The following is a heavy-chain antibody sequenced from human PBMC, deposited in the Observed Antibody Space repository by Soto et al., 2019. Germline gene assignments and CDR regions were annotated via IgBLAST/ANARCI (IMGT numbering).Heavy chain of an antibody. CDR2: INHSGST. CDR1: GGSFSGYY. J-gene: IGHJ4*02. D-gene: IGHD2-2*01. V-gene: IGHV4-34*01. CDR3: ATREGDCSSTSCYPYSY. Sequence: QVQLQQWGAGLLKPSETLSLTCAVYGGSFSGYYWSWIRQPPGKGLEWIGEINHSGSTNYNPSLKSRVTKSVETSKNQFCLKLSSVTAADTAVYYCATREGDCSSTSCYPYSYWGQGTLVTVSS.